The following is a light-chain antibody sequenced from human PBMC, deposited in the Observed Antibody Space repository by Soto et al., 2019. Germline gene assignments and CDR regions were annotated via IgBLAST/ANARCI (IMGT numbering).Light chain of an antibody. V-gene: IGKV3-20*01. CDR1: QSVSSNY. J-gene: IGKJ1*01. CDR3: QHYGRSPPSWT. CDR2: DAS. Sequence: EIVLTQSPGTLSLSPGERATLPCRASQSVSSNYLAWYQQKPGHPPMLLISDASSRATGIPDRFSGSGSGTDFTLTISGLEPEDFAVYYCQHYGRSPPSWTFGQGTKVEIK.